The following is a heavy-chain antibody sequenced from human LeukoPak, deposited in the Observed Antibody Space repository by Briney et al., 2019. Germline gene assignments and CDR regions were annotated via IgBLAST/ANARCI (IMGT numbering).Heavy chain of an antibody. CDR2: INHSGST. J-gene: IGHJ4*02. V-gene: IGHV4-34*01. CDR1: GGSFSGYY. CDR3: AREGLDYYDSSGYYLGVDY. D-gene: IGHD3-22*01. Sequence: SETLSLTCAVYGGSFSGYYWSWIRQPPGKGLEWIGEINHSGSTNYNPSLKSRVTISVDTSKNQFSLKLSSVTAADTAVYYCAREGLDYYDSSGYYLGVDYWGQGTLVTVSS.